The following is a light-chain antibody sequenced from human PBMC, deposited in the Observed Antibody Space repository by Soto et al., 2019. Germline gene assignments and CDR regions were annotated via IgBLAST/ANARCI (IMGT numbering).Light chain of an antibody. CDR3: QTWGTGIQV. Sequence: QLVLTQSPSASASLGASVKLTCTLSSGHSNYAIAWHQQQPEKGPRYLMILNSDGSHSTGDGIPDRFSGSSSGAERYLTISSLQSDDEADYYCQTWGTGIQVFGTGTKLTVL. V-gene: IGLV4-69*01. J-gene: IGLJ1*01. CDR2: LNSDGSH. CDR1: SGHSNYA.